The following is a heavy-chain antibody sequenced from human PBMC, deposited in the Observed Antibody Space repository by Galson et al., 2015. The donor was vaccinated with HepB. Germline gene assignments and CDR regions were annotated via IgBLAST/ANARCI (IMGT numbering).Heavy chain of an antibody. V-gene: IGHV3-30*18. D-gene: IGHD6-13*01. J-gene: IGHJ6*02. CDR2: ISYDGSGE. CDR1: GFTFSRYD. CDR3: AKRAQYSSTWGRTRFSSYFDMDV. Sequence: SLRLSCAASGFTFSRYDMHRVRQAPGKGLEWVALISYDGSGEYYADSVKGRFIISRDNSKNTLYLQMNSLRAEDTAVYYCAKRAQYSSTWGRTRFSSYFDMDVWGQGTTVTVSS.